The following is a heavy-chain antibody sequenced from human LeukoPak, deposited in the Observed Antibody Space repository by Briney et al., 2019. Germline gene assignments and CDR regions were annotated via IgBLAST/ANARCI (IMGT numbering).Heavy chain of an antibody. Sequence: SETLSLTCAVYGGSFSGYYWSWIRQHPGKGLEWIGYIYYSGSTYYNPSLKSRVTISVDTSKNQFSLKLSSVTAADTAVYYCVTSSGYSSSWYYFDYWGQGTLVTVSS. CDR1: GGSFSGYY. CDR2: IYYSGST. V-gene: IGHV4-31*11. D-gene: IGHD6-13*01. CDR3: VTSSGYSSSWYYFDY. J-gene: IGHJ4*02.